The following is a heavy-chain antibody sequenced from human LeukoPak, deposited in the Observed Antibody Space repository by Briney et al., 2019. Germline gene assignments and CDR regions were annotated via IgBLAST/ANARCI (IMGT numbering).Heavy chain of an antibody. V-gene: IGHV3-21*01. D-gene: IGHD3-10*01. J-gene: IGHJ4*02. CDR3: AREYGSGSYYRGYYFDY. CDR2: ISSSSSYI. CDR1: GFTFSSYS. Sequence: GGSLRLSCAASGFTFSSYSMNWVRQAPGKGLEWVSSISSSSSYIYYADSVKGRFTISRDNAKNSLYLQMNSLRAEDTAVNYCAREYGSGSYYRGYYFDYWGQGTLVTVSS.